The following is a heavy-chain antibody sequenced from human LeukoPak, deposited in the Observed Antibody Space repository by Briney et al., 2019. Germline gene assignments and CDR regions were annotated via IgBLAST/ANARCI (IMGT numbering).Heavy chain of an antibody. CDR3: ARVQSYYYDKDYYYYYMDV. Sequence: SETLSLTCAVYGGSFSGYYWSWIRQPPGKGLEWIGEINHSGSTNYNPSLKSRVTISVDTSKNQFSLKLSSVTAADTAVYYCARVQSYYYDKDYYYYYMDVWGKGTTVTVSS. D-gene: IGHD3-22*01. J-gene: IGHJ6*03. CDR2: INHSGST. CDR1: GGSFSGYY. V-gene: IGHV4-34*01.